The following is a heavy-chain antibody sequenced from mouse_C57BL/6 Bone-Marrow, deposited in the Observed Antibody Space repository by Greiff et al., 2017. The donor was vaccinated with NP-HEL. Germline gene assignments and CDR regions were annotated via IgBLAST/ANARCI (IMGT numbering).Heavy chain of an antibody. J-gene: IGHJ1*03. D-gene: IGHD1-1*01. CDR2: IYPRSGNT. CDR1: GYTFTSYG. V-gene: IGHV1-81*01. CDR3: ARMGPLYYGSTYWYFDV. Sequence: QVHVKQSGAELARPGASVKLSCKASGYTFTSYGISWVKQRTGQGLEWIGEIYPRSGNTYYNEKFKGKATLTADKSSSTAYMELRSLTSEDSAVYFCARMGPLYYGSTYWYFDVWGTGTTVTVSS.